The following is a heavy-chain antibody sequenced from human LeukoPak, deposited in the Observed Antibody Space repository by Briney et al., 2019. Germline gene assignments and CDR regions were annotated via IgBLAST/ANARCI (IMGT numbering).Heavy chain of an antibody. J-gene: IGHJ6*02. CDR2: ISSSGSTI. CDR3: ARDQYYYGMDV. CDR1: GFTFSSYE. V-gene: IGHV3-48*03. Sequence: GGSLRLSYAASGFTFSSYEMNWVRQAPGKGLEWVSYISSSGSTIYYADSVKGRFTISRDNAKNSLYLQMNSLRAEDTAVYYCARDQYYYGMDVWGQGTTVTVSS.